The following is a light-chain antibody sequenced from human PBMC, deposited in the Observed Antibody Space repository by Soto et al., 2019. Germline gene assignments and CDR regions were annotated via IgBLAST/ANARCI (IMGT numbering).Light chain of an antibody. CDR2: GAS. Sequence: EIVLTQSPDTRSLSPGERATLSCRGSQNFGSTSLAWYQQKRGPAPRFLIYGASSRATGIPDSFSGSGSGTDFPVTISRLQPEDFATHYCEKYNSYSQTFGAGTKVDIK. CDR3: EKYNSYSQT. CDR1: QNFGSTS. J-gene: IGKJ4*02. V-gene: IGKV3-20*01.